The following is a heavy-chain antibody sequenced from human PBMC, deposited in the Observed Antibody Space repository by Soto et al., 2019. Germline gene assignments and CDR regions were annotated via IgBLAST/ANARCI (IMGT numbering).Heavy chain of an antibody. Sequence: ASVKVSCKASGYTFTGYYMHWVRQAPGQGLEWMGWINPNSGGTNYAQKFQGWVTMTRDTSISTAYMELSRLRSDDTAVYYCAREMYSSSAPNGRGDFDYWGQGTLVTVSS. D-gene: IGHD6-6*01. J-gene: IGHJ4*02. V-gene: IGHV1-2*04. CDR1: GYTFTGYY. CDR3: AREMYSSSAPNGRGDFDY. CDR2: INPNSGGT.